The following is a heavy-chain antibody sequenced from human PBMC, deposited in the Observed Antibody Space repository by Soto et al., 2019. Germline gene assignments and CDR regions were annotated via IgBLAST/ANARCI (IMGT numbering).Heavy chain of an antibody. Sequence: QVQLVESGGGVVQPGRSLRLSCAASGFYFSSYTIHWVRQAPGKGLEWVAVISYAGSNKYYADSVKGRFTISRDNSKNTLYLQMNSLRAEDTAMYYCAREALGFDYWGQGTLVTVSS. CDR3: AREALGFDY. CDR2: ISYAGSNK. V-gene: IGHV3-30-3*01. CDR1: GFYFSSYT. J-gene: IGHJ4*02.